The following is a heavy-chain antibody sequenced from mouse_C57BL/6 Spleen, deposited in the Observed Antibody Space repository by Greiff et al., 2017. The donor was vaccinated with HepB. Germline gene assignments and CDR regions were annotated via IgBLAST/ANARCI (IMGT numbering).Heavy chain of an antibody. Sequence: EVQLQESGGGLVQPKGSLKLSCAASGFSFNTYAMNWVRQAPGKGLEWVARIRSKSNNYATYYADSVKDRFTISRDDSESMLYLQMNNLKTEDTAMYYCVRHDGCAMDYWGQGTSVTVSS. D-gene: IGHD2-3*01. CDR2: IRSKSNNYAT. CDR3: VRHDGCAMDY. CDR1: GFSFNTYA. J-gene: IGHJ4*01. V-gene: IGHV10-1*01.